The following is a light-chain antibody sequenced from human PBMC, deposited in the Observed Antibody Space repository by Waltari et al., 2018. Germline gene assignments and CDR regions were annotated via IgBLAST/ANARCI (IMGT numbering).Light chain of an antibody. CDR1: NSDIGGYNF. Sequence: QSAMTPPAYVSGSPGQSITSSCTGTNSDIGGYNFVSSYQQHPAKAPKLMIFDVTNRPSGVSDRFSGSKSGNTASLTISGLQADDEAVYYCSSYTSNSTLGVFGGGTRLTVL. CDR3: SSYTSNSTLGV. J-gene: IGLJ3*02. V-gene: IGLV2-14*03. CDR2: DVT.